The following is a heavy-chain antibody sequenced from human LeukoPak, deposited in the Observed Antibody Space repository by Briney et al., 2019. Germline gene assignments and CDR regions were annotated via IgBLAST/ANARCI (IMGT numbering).Heavy chain of an antibody. CDR2: IYYSGST. Sequence: KPSETLSLTCTVSGGSISSSSYYWGWIRQPPGKGLEWIGSIYYSGSTYYNPSLKSRVTISVDTSKNQFSLKLSSVTAADTAVYYCAGDPRITIFGVVITTYYYFDYWGQGILVTVSS. CDR1: GGSISSSSYY. D-gene: IGHD3-3*01. J-gene: IGHJ4*02. V-gene: IGHV4-39*07. CDR3: AGDPRITIFGVVITTYYYFDY.